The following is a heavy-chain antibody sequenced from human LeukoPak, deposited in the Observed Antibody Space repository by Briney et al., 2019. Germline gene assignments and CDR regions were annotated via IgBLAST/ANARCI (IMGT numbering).Heavy chain of an antibody. J-gene: IGHJ4*02. CDR2: ISWNSGSI. D-gene: IGHD4-23*01. V-gene: IGHV3-9*01. Sequence: GGSLRLSCAASGFTFDDYAMHWVRQAPGKGLEWVSGISWNSGSIGYADSVKGRFTISRDNAKNSLYLQMNSLRAEDTALYYCAKDRGGYFDYWGQGTLVTVSS. CDR3: AKDRGGYFDY. CDR1: GFTFDDYA.